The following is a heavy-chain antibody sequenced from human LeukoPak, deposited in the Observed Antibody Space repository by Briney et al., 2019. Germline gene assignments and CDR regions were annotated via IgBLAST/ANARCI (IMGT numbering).Heavy chain of an antibody. J-gene: IGHJ4*02. CDR2: ISAYNGHT. Sequence: ASVKVSCKSSGYTFTSYGIRWVRQAPGQGLEWMGWISAYNGHTNYAQKLQGRVTMTTDTSTSTAYMELRSLRSDDTAVYYCASILVGGWYFCEYWGQGPLVTVSS. D-gene: IGHD1-26*01. V-gene: IGHV1-18*01. CDR3: ASILVGGWYFCEY. CDR1: GYTFTSYG.